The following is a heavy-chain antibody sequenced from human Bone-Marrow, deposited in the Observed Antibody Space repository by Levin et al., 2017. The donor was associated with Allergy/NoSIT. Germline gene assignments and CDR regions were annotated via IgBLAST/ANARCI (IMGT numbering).Heavy chain of an antibody. V-gene: IGHV5-51*01. CDR3: ARGFGSNPVIDS. D-gene: IGHD5-24*01. CDR1: GYSFISQW. CDR2: IYPGDFDT. Sequence: GESLKISCQTSGYSFISQWIVWVRQMPGKGLEWMGNIYPGDFDTRYSPSFEGHVTISSDRSTGTASLQWSSLKASDSGMYFCARGFGSNPVIDSWGQGTLVTVSS. J-gene: IGHJ4*02.